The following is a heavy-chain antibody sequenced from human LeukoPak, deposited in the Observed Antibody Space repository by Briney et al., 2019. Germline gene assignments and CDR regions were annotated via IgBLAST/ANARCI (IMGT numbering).Heavy chain of an antibody. Sequence: PGGSLRLSCAASGFTFSSYAMSWVRQAPGKGLQWVSGISGSGGGNTYYADVVKGRFTISRDDSKNTLYLQVNSLRAEDTAVYYCARAGSIRFDYWGQGTLVTVSS. J-gene: IGHJ4*02. V-gene: IGHV3-23*01. CDR1: GFTFSSYA. CDR2: ISGSGGGNT. D-gene: IGHD1-26*01. CDR3: ARAGSIRFDY.